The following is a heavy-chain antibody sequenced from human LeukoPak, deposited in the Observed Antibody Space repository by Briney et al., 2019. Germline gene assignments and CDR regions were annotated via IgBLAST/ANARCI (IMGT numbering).Heavy chain of an antibody. J-gene: IGHJ4*02. CDR3: AKPRTTGLGWAQFDY. V-gene: IGHV3-23*01. CDR2: FDGNGPNT. Sequence: GGSLRLSCAASGFTFSSFAMTWVRQAPGKGLEWVSGFDGNGPNTYYADYVKGRWTISRDNSRSTLYLEMNSLRPEDTAIYYCAKPRTTGLGWAQFDYWGQGSLVTVSS. D-gene: IGHD2-8*02. CDR1: GFTFSSFA.